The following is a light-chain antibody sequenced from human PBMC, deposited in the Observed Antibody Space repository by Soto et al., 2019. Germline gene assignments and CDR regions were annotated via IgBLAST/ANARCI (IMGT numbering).Light chain of an antibody. CDR1: SSNIGSNT. Sequence: QAVVTQPPSASGTPGQRVTISCSGSSSNIGSNTVNWYQQFPGTAPKLLIYSNNQRPSGVPDRFSGSKSGTSASLAISGLQSDDEANYYCAAWDDTLNALFGGGTKLTVL. V-gene: IGLV1-44*01. J-gene: IGLJ2*01. CDR2: SNN. CDR3: AAWDDTLNAL.